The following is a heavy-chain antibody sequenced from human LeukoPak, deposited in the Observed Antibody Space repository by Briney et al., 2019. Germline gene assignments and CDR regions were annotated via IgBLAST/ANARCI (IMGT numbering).Heavy chain of an antibody. CDR2: FDPEDGET. J-gene: IGHJ4*02. V-gene: IGHV1-24*01. CDR1: GYTLTELS. D-gene: IGHD3-10*01. Sequence: ASVKVSCKVSGYTLTELSMHWVRQAPGKGLEWKGGFDPEDGETIYAQKFQGRVTMTEDTSTDTAYMELSSLRSEDTAVYYCATFDRMVLTLDYWGQGTLVTVSS. CDR3: ATFDRMVLTLDY.